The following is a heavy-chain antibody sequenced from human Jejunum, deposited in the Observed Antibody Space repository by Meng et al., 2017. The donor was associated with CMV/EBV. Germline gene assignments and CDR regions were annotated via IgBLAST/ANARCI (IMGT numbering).Heavy chain of an antibody. Sequence: KASGYKFINYGVAWVRQAPGQGLEWMGWINTYNGNTNYVQSLQGRVSMTTDTSTTTVYMELRSLRSDDTALYYCARSYTSYSFFDFWGQGTMVTVS. CDR3: ARSYTSYSFFDF. CDR1: GYKFINYG. J-gene: IGHJ3*01. CDR2: INTYNGNT. V-gene: IGHV1-18*01. D-gene: IGHD2-21*01.